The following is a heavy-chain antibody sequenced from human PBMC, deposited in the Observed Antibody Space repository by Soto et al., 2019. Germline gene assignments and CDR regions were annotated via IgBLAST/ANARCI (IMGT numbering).Heavy chain of an antibody. J-gene: IGHJ4*02. Sequence: EVQLLESGGGLVQPGGSLRLSCAASGFTFSSYAMSWVRQAPGKGLAWVSAISGSGGSTYYADSVKGRFTISRDNSKNTLYLQMNGLRAEDTAVYYCAKLTSSLTWRPYNDYWGQGTLVTVSS. CDR2: ISGSGGST. V-gene: IGHV3-23*01. CDR1: GFTFSSYA. CDR3: AKLTSSLTWRPYNDY. D-gene: IGHD1-20*01.